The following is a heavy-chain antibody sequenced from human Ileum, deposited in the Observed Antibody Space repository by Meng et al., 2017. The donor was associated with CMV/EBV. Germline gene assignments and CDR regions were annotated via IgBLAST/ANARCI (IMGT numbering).Heavy chain of an antibody. Sequence: CVDSGSTFSRYWMHWVRQAPGKGLVWVSHISTAGDSTTYADSVKGRFTISRDNAKNTLYLQMNSLRVDDTAVYYCARGARWGAGFDYWGQGTLVTVSS. D-gene: IGHD4-23*01. CDR1: GSTFSRYW. J-gene: IGHJ4*02. CDR3: ARGARWGAGFDY. V-gene: IGHV3-74*03. CDR2: ISTAGDST.